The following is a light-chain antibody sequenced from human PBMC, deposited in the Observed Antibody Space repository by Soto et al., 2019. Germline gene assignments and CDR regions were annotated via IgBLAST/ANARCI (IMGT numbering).Light chain of an antibody. CDR3: QSYDSSLDSV. Sequence: QSVLTQPPSVSGAPGQRVTISCTGSSSNIGAGYDVHWYQQLPGTAPKLLIYGNTKRPSGVPDRFSGSKSGTSASLAITGRQAEDEADYYRQSYDSSLDSVFGGGTKLTVL. CDR1: SSNIGAGYD. CDR2: GNT. J-gene: IGLJ3*02. V-gene: IGLV1-40*01.